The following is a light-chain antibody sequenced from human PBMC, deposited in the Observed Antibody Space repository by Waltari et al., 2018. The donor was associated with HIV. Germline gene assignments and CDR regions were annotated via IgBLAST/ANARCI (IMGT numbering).Light chain of an antibody. CDR2: GAS. J-gene: IGKJ1*01. V-gene: IGKV3-20*01. Sequence: EIVLTQSPGTLSLSPGERATLSCRASQRVSSSYLAWYQQKPGQAPRLLIYGASSRATGIPDRFSGSGSGTDFTLTISRLEPEDCAVYYCQQYGSSPWTFGQGTKVEIK. CDR1: QRVSSSY. CDR3: QQYGSSPWT.